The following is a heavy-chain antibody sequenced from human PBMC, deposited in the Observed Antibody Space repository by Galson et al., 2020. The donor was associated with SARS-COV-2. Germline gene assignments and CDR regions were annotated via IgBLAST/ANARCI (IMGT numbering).Heavy chain of an antibody. CDR1: GGTLDTYA. CDR2: TIPIFGTP. Sequence: SVKVSCKASGGTLDTYAITWVRQAPGQGLEWMGGTIPIFGTPNYAQKFQGRVTITADKSTNTAYMELGSLTSYDTAIYYCAGDTSGLDVWGPGTTVTVSS. V-gene: IGHV1-69*06. J-gene: IGHJ6*02. CDR3: AGDTSGLDV.